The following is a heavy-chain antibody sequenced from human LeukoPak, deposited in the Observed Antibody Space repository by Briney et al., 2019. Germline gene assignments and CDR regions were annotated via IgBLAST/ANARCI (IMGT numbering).Heavy chain of an antibody. CDR2: IWYDGSNK. Sequence: PGGSLRLSCAASGFTFSSYGMHWVRQAPGKGLEWVAVIWYDGSNKYYADSVKGRFTISRDNSKNTLYLQMNSPRAEDTAVYYCARDLLAARPYYYYGMDVWGQGTTVTVSS. CDR3: ARDLLAARPYYYYGMDV. D-gene: IGHD6-6*01. J-gene: IGHJ6*02. CDR1: GFTFSSYG. V-gene: IGHV3-33*01.